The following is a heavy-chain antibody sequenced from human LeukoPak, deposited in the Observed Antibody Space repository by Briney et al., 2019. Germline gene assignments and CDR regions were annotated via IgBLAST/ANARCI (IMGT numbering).Heavy chain of an antibody. CDR3: ARGPYYYDSSGYYYQGAFDI. CDR1: GGSISSYY. Sequence: SETLSLTCTVSGGSISSYYWSWIRQPPGKGLEWIGYIYYSGSTNYNPSLKSRVTISVDTSKNQFSLKLSSVTAADTAVYYCARGPYYYDSSGYYYQGAFDIWGQGTMVTVSS. D-gene: IGHD3-22*01. CDR2: IYYSGST. V-gene: IGHV4-59*01. J-gene: IGHJ3*02.